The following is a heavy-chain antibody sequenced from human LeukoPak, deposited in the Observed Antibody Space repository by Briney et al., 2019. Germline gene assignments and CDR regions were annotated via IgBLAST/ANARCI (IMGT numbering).Heavy chain of an antibody. CDR1: GFTFSSYG. J-gene: IGHJ4*02. CDR3: ARDYLVVGHFDY. V-gene: IGHV3-30*03. D-gene: IGHD2-15*01. CDR2: ISYDGSNK. Sequence: PGGSLRLSCAASGFTFSSYGVHWVRQAPGKGLEWVAVISYDGSNKYYADSVKGRFTISRDNSKNTLYLQMNSLRAEDTAVYYCARDYLVVGHFDYWGQGTLVTVSS.